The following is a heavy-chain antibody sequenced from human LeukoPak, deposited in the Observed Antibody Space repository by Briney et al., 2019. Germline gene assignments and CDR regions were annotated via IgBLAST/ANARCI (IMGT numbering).Heavy chain of an antibody. CDR3: AKDIGLLPEGRFDY. CDR2: ISWNSGSI. Sequence: GRSLRLSCAASGFTFDDYAMHWVRQAPGKGLEWVSGISWNSGSIGYADSVKGRFTISRGNAKNSLYLQMNSLRAEDTALYYCAKDIGLLPEGRFDYWGQGTLVTVSS. CDR1: GFTFDDYA. D-gene: IGHD2-15*01. J-gene: IGHJ4*02. V-gene: IGHV3-9*01.